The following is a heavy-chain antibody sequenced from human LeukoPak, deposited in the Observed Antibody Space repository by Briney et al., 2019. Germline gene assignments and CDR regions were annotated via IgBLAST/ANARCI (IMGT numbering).Heavy chain of an antibody. D-gene: IGHD3-22*01. J-gene: IGHJ4*02. V-gene: IGHV3-11*01. CDR2: IGHSGSII. CDR3: ASGVYDSSGYRAGDEY. Sequence: GGSLRLSCAASGFTFSDYYMSWIRQAPGKGLEWVSYIGHSGSIIYYAASVKGRFTISRDNAKNSLWLQMNSRRAEDTAVYYRASGVYDSSGYRAGDEYWGQGTLVTVSS. CDR1: GFTFSDYY.